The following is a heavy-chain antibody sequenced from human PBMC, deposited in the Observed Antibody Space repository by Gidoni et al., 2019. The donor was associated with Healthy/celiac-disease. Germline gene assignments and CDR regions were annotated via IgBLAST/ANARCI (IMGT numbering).Heavy chain of an antibody. V-gene: IGHV3-7*01. Sequence: EVQLVASVGGLVQPGGSLRLSCAASGFSFSIYWMSWVRQAPGKGLEWVANIKQDGSEKYYVDSVKGRFTIARDNAKNSLYLQMNSLRAEDTAVYYCARLGAALDYWGQGTLVTVSS. CDR2: IKQDGSEK. J-gene: IGHJ4*02. D-gene: IGHD1-26*01. CDR1: GFSFSIYW. CDR3: ARLGAALDY.